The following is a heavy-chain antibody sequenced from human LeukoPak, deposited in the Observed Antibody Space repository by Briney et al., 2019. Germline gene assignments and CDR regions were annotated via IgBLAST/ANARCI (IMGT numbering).Heavy chain of an antibody. D-gene: IGHD5/OR15-5a*01. J-gene: IGHJ3*02. CDR2: LSYSDTT. CDR1: GGSISSFY. CDR3: ARDKGLPQAFDI. V-gene: IGHV4-59*01. Sequence: SETLSLTCTVSGGSISSFYWSWIRQPPGKGLECIGYLSYSDTTTYNPSLKSRVTISVDTSKNQFSPKLTSVTAADTAVYYCARDKGLPQAFDIWGQGTMVTVSS.